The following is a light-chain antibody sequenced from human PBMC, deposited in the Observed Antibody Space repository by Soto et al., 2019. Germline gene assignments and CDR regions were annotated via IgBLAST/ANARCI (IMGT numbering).Light chain of an antibody. J-gene: IGKJ1*01. CDR1: QSISSY. V-gene: IGKV1-5*03. CDR3: QHYNSYSEA. CDR2: KAS. Sequence: DIQMTQSPSSLSASVGDRVTSTCRASQSISSYLNWYQQKPGKAPKLLIYKASTLKSGVPSRFSGSGSGTEFTLTISSLQPDEFATYYCQHYNSYSEAFGQGTKVDIK.